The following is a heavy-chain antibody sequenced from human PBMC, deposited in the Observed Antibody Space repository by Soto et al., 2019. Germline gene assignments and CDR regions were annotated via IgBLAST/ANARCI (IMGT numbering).Heavy chain of an antibody. J-gene: IGHJ6*02. V-gene: IGHV1-18*01. D-gene: IGHD3-10*01. CDR1: GYTFTSYG. CDR2: ISAYNGNT. Sequence: ASVKVSCKASGYTFTSYGISWVRQAPGQGLEWMGWISAYNGNTNYAQKHQGRVTMTTDTSTSTAYIELRSLRSDDTAVYYFARLNMVRGADGKYYYYYGMDVWGQGTTVTVSS. CDR3: ARLNMVRGADGKYYYYYGMDV.